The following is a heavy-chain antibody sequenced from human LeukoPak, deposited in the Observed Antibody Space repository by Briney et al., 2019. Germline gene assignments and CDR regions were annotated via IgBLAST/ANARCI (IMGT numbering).Heavy chain of an antibody. J-gene: IGHJ4*02. CDR3: ARGGRGSNFDY. D-gene: IGHD5-12*01. Sequence: GSLRLSCAASGFTFSSFAMSWVRQPPGKGLEWIGEINHSGSTNYNPSLKSRVTISVDTSKNQFSLKLSSVTAADTAVYYCARGGRGSNFDYWGQGTLVTVSS. CDR2: INHSGST. CDR1: GFTFSSFA. V-gene: IGHV4-34*01.